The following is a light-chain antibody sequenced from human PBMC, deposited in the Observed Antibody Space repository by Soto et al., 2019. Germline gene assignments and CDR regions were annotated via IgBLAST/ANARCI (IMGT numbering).Light chain of an antibody. CDR3: AAWDDSLHGVV. CDR2: TSN. J-gene: IGLJ2*01. V-gene: IGLV1-44*01. Sequence: QSVLTQPPSASGTPGQRVTISCSGASSNIGSNTVSWYQQLPGTAPKLLIYTSNQRPSGVPDRFSGSKSGTSASLAISGLQSEDEADYYCAAWDDSLHGVVFGGGTKVTVL. CDR1: SSNIGSNT.